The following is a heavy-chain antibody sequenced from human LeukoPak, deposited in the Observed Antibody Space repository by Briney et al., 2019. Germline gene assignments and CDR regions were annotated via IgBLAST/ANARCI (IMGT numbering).Heavy chain of an antibody. CDR1: GASISSGDYY. Sequence: SETLSLTCTVSGASISSGDYYWSWIRQPPGKGLECIGHIYYRGSTYYNPSLKSRVTISVDTSKNQFSLKLSSVTAADTAVYYCARGRGVPYYYDSSGYYPADYWGQGTLVTVSS. V-gene: IGHV4-30-4*01. D-gene: IGHD3-22*01. CDR3: ARGRGVPYYYDSSGYYPADY. J-gene: IGHJ4*02. CDR2: IYYRGST.